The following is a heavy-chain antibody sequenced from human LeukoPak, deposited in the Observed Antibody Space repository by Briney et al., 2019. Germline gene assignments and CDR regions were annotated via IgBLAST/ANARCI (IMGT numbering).Heavy chain of an antibody. V-gene: IGHV3-9*01. CDR3: VKVGYDSSGYRAY. CDR2: ISWNGNNM. D-gene: IGHD3-22*01. Sequence: GGSLRLSCAASGFTFDDYVMHWVRQAPGKGLEWVSGISWNGNNMGYANSVKGRFTISRDNAKNSLYLQMNSLRAEDTALYYCVKVGYDSSGYRAYWGQGTLVTVSS. J-gene: IGHJ4*02. CDR1: GFTFDDYV.